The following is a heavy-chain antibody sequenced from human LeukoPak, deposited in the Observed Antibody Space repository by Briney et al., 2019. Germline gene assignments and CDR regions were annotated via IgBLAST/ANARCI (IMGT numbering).Heavy chain of an antibody. V-gene: IGHV7-4-1*02. CDR2: ININTGNP. D-gene: IGHD1-26*01. Sequence: GASVKVSCNASGYTFTSYPLVWVRQVPGQGLECMGWININTGNPAYARGFTGRFVFSLDTSVNTAYLQISSLKSEDTAVYYCARGYGGSYPYYFDYWGQGTLVTVSS. J-gene: IGHJ4*02. CDR3: ARGYGGSYPYYFDY. CDR1: GYTFTSYP.